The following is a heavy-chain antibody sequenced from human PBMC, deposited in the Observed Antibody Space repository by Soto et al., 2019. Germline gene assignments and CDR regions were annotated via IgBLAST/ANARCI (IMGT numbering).Heavy chain of an antibody. Sequence: GESLKISCKGSGYSFTSYWISWVRQMPGKGLEWMGRIDPSDSYTNYSPSFQGHVTISADKSISTAYLQWSSLKASDTAMYYCARRRSSSSNYYYGMDVWGQGTTVTVSS. D-gene: IGHD6-6*01. CDR3: ARRRSSSSNYYYGMDV. CDR2: IDPSDSYT. V-gene: IGHV5-10-1*01. CDR1: GYSFTSYW. J-gene: IGHJ6*02.